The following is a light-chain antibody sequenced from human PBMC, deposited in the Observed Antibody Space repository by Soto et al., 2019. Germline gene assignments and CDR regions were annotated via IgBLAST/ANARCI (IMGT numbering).Light chain of an antibody. V-gene: IGLV1-40*01. CDR3: QSYDSSLSGSNF. Sequence: QSVLTQPPSVSGAPGQRVTISYTGSSSNIGAGYDVHWYQQLPGTAPKLLIYGNSNRPSGVPDRFSGSKSGTSASLAITGLQAEDEADYYCQSYDSSLSGSNFFGTGTKVTVL. CDR1: SSNIGAGYD. J-gene: IGLJ1*01. CDR2: GNS.